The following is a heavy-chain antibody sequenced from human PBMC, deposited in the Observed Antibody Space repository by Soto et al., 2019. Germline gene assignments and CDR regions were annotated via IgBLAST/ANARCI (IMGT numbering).Heavy chain of an antibody. V-gene: IGHV3-33*01. D-gene: IGHD3-22*01. CDR3: ARDSKDDSSGYYAGFDY. Sequence: QVQLVESGGGVAQPGRSLSLSCAVSGFTFSSYGMNWVRQAPGKGLEWVAAIYYDGSNKYYADPVRGRFTISRDNFKNTLYLHMNSLRAEDTAVYYCARDSKDDSSGYYAGFDYWGQGTLVTVSS. CDR1: GFTFSSYG. CDR2: IYYDGSNK. J-gene: IGHJ4*02.